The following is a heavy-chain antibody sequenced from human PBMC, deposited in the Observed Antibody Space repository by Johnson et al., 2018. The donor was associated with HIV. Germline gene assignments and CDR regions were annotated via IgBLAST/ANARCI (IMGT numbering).Heavy chain of an antibody. Sequence: VQLVESGGGLVQPGGSLRLSCAASGFIFSSYWMSWVRQAPGKGLEWVANIKEDGSQKYYVDSVKGRFTISRDNSKNTMYLQMNSLRTEDTAVYYCANLGDYGGNNGFDIWGQGTMVTVSS. D-gene: IGHD4-23*01. CDR2: IKEDGSQK. V-gene: IGHV3-7*01. CDR1: GFIFSSYW. CDR3: ANLGDYGGNNGFDI. J-gene: IGHJ3*02.